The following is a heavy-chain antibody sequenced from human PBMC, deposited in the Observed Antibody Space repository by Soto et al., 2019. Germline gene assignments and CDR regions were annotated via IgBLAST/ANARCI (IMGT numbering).Heavy chain of an antibody. J-gene: IGHJ3*02. CDR1: GGSFSSFA. CDR3: ARRVYCSSPTCYRGAFDI. D-gene: IGHD2-2*01. Sequence: QVQLVQSGAEVKNPGSSVKVSCKASGGSFSSFAINWVRQAPGQGLEWMGGSIPLFGTTNYAQKFQGRVTITADKSTGTAYMELNSLRSEDTAVYYCARRVYCSSPTCYRGAFDIWGQGTMVTVSS. CDR2: SIPLFGTT. V-gene: IGHV1-69*06.